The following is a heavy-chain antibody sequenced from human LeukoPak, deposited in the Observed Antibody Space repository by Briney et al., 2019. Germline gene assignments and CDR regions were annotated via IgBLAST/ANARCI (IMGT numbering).Heavy chain of an antibody. D-gene: IGHD3-16*01. CDR1: GFTFSSYG. CDR2: ILNDGSQE. CDR3: ARDDALGDNALDI. V-gene: IGHV3-33*02. Sequence: PGRSLRLSCAASGFTFSSYGMHWVRQAPGKGLEGVAVILNDGSQEKYADSAKGRFTLSRDNSKNTLFLQMNSLRAEDTAVYYCARDDALGDNALDIWGQGTMVTVSS. J-gene: IGHJ3*02.